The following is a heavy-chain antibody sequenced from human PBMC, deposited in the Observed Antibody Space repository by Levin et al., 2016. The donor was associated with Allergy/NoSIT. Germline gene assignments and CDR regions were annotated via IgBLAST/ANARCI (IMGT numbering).Heavy chain of an antibody. J-gene: IGHJ3*02. V-gene: IGHV4-59*13. CDR3: ARVVVVPAAIITPYSIDI. CDR2: IYYSGST. D-gene: IGHD2-2*01. CDR1: GGSISSYY. Sequence: SETLSLTCTVSGGSISSYYWSWIRQPPGKGLEWIGYIYYSGSTNYNPSLKSRVTISVDTSKNQFSLKLSSVTAADTAVYYCARVVVVPAAIITPYSIDIWGQGTMVTVSS.